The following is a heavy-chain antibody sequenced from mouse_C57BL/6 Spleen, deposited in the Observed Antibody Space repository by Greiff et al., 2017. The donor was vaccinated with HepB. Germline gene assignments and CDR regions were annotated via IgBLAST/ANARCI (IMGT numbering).Heavy chain of an antibody. CDR2: IDPENGDT. Sequence: EVQLQQSGAELVRPGASVKLSCTASGFNIKDDYMHWVKQRPEQGLEWIGWIDPENGDTEYASKFQGKATITADTSSNTAYLQLSSLTSEDTAVYYCTSDYGNYEDYWGQGTTLTVSS. D-gene: IGHD2-1*01. V-gene: IGHV14-4*01. CDR1: GFNIKDDY. J-gene: IGHJ2*01. CDR3: TSDYGNYEDY.